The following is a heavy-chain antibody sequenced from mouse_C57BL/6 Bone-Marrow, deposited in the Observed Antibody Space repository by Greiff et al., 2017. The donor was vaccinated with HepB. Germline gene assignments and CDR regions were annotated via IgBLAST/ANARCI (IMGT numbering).Heavy chain of an antibody. J-gene: IGHJ3*01. CDR1: GYTFTSYW. CDR3: ARAGDGYHGGFAY. CDR2: IYPSDSET. D-gene: IGHD2-3*01. V-gene: IGHV1-61*01. Sequence: QVQLKQPGAELVRPGSSVKLSCKASGYTFTSYWMDWVKQRPGQGLEWIGNIYPSDSETHYNQKFKDKATLTVDKSSSTAYMQLSSLTSEDSAVYYCARAGDGYHGGFAYWGQGTLVTVSA.